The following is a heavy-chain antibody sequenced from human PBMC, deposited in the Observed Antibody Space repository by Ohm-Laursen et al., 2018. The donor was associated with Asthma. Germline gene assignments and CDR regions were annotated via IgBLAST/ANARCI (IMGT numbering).Heavy chain of an antibody. Sequence: SLRLSCSASGFTFRSYAMHWVRQAPGKGLEWVAVGGSYYDGGLKYYADSVNGRFTVSRDNSMHTLYLQMDSLRTEDTAVYYCAKDRGNGFSVARQFYYHYRLDVWGRGTTVTVSS. CDR1: GFTFRSYA. CDR3: AKDRGNGFSVARQFYYHYRLDV. J-gene: IGHJ6*02. CDR2: GGSYYDGGLK. D-gene: IGHD6-19*01. V-gene: IGHV3-30-3*01.